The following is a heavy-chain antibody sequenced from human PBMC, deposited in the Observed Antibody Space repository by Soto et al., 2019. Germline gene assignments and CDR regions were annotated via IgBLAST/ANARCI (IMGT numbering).Heavy chain of an antibody. V-gene: IGHV4-34*01. CDR2: INHSGST. D-gene: IGHD2-8*01. Sequence: SETLSLTCAVYGGSFSGYYWSWIRQPPGKGLEWIGEINHSGSTNYNPSLKSRVTISVDTSKNQFSRKLSSVTAADTAVYYCARVGCTNGVCYGAFDIWGQGTMVTVSS. J-gene: IGHJ3*02. CDR3: ARVGCTNGVCYGAFDI. CDR1: GGSFSGYY.